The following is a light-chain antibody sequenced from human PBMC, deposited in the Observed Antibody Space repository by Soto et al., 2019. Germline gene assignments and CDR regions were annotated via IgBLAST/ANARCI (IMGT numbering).Light chain of an antibody. CDR2: SNN. CDR1: SSNIGSNT. V-gene: IGLV1-44*01. Sequence: QSVLTQPPSASGTPGQRVTISCSGSSSNIGSNTVNWYQQLPGTAPKLLIYSNNQRPSGVPDLFSGSKSGTSASLAISGLQSEDEADYYCAAWDDSLNGFVVFGGGTQLTFL. CDR3: AAWDDSLNGFVV. J-gene: IGLJ2*01.